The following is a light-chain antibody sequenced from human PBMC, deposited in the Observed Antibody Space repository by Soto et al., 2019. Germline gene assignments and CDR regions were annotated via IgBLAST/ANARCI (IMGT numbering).Light chain of an antibody. J-gene: IGKJ2*02. CDR3: QQYNSYSGT. V-gene: IGKV1-33*01. CDR2: DAS. CDR1: QDISNY. Sequence: DIQMTQSPSSLSASVGDRVTITCQASQDISNYLNWYQQKPGKAPKLLIYDASNLETGVPSRFSGSGSGTDFTFTISSLQPDDFATYYCQQYNSYSGTFGQGTKLEIK.